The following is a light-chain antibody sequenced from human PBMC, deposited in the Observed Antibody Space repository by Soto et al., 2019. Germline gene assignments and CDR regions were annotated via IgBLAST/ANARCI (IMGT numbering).Light chain of an antibody. J-gene: IGKJ1*01. Sequence: EIVLTQSPATLSVSPGERATLSCRTSQNIGTNLAWYQQKPGQAPRLLIYGAFIRAPGFPVRFRGTGSGSEFTLTISSLQSEDGAVYYCQQSYSSPRGFGQGTKVEVK. V-gene: IGKV3-15*01. CDR3: QQSYSSPRG. CDR2: GAF. CDR1: QNIGTN.